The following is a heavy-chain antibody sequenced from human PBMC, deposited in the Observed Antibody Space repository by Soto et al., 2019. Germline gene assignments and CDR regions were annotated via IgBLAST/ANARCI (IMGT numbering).Heavy chain of an antibody. V-gene: IGHV1-3*05. CDR1: GYTFTSYA. CDR2: INAGNGNT. CDR3: AGGPGGGASRGDY. J-gene: IGHJ4*02. Sequence: QVQLVQSGAEEKKPGASVKVSCKASGYTFTSYAMHWVRQAPGQRLEWMGWINAGNGNTKYSQKFQGRVTITRDTSASTAYMELSSLRSEEPAGYYCAGGPGGGASRGDYWGQGTLVTVSS. D-gene: IGHD2-2*01.